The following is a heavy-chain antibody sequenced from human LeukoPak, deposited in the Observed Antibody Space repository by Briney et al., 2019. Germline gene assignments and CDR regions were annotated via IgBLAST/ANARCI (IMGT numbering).Heavy chain of an antibody. V-gene: IGHV3-30*02. CDR3: AKDEGEPAAPLHY. J-gene: IGHJ4*02. D-gene: IGHD2-2*01. CDR1: GFTFSSYG. CDR2: IRYDGSNK. Sequence: PGGSLRLSCAASGFTFSSYGMHWVRQAPGKGLEWVAFIRYDGSNKYYADSVKGRFTTSRDNSKNTLYLQMNSLRAEDTAVYYCAKDEGEPAAPLHYWGQGTLVTVSS.